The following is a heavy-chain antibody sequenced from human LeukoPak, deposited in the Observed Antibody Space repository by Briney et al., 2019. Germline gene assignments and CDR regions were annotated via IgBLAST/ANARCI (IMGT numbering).Heavy chain of an antibody. CDR2: FDPEDGET. Sequence: ASVKASCKVSGYTLTELSMHWVRQAPGKGLEWMGGFDPEDGETIYAQKFQGRVTMTEDTSTDTAYMELSSLRSEDTAVYYCATDLRFSPTAADYWGQGTLVTVSS. CDR1: GYTLTELS. J-gene: IGHJ4*02. D-gene: IGHD4-11*01. CDR3: ATDLRFSPTAADY. V-gene: IGHV1-24*01.